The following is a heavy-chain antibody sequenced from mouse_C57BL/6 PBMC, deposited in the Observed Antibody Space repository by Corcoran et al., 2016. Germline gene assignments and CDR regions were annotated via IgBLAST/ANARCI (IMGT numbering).Heavy chain of an antibody. CDR2: INPNNGGT. Sequence: EVQLQQSGPELLKPGASVKIPCKASGYTFTDYNMDWVKQSHGKSLEWSGDINPNNGGTIYNQKFKGKATLTVEKSSSTAYMELRSLTSEDTAVYYCARCYYGSSYCAMDYWGQGTSVTVSS. V-gene: IGHV1-18*01. CDR1: GYTFTDYN. J-gene: IGHJ4*01. D-gene: IGHD1-1*01. CDR3: ARCYYGSSYCAMDY.